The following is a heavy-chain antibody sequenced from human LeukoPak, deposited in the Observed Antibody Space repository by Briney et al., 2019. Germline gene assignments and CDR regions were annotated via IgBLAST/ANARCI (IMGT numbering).Heavy chain of an antibody. CDR2: ITGSGGRT. CDR1: GLTFNNYW. CDR3: AKDIPYSSTWSYGMDV. J-gene: IGHJ6*02. D-gene: IGHD6-19*01. V-gene: IGHV3-23*01. Sequence: GGSLRLSCAVSGLTFNNYWMTWVRQAPGKGLEWVSTITGSGGRTFYVDSMKGRFTISRDNSKNTLYLQMNSLRAEDTAVYYCAKDIPYSSTWSYGMDVWGQGTTVTVSS.